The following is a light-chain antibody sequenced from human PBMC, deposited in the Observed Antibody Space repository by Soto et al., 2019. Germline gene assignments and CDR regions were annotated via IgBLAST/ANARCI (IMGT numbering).Light chain of an antibody. CDR2: DAS. V-gene: IGKV3-20*01. CDR1: LSVSSD. J-gene: IGKJ1*01. CDR3: QQYGDSPWT. Sequence: EIVMTQSPATLSLSPGERATLSCRASLSVSSDLAWYRQKPGQAPRLLIYDASNRATGIPDRFIGSGSGADFTLTISRLEPEDFAVYYCQQYGDSPWTFGQGTK.